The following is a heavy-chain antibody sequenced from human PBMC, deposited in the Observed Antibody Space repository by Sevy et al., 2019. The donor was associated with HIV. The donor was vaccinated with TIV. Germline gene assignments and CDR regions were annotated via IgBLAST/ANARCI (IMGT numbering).Heavy chain of an antibody. Sequence: GGSLRLSCAASGFTFSSYTMNWVRQAPGKGLEWVSSITGGSSYIYYADSVKGRFTISRDNAKNSLYLQMNSLRAEDTAVDYCARDGGWSSTSCLLDFDCWGQGSLVTVSS. D-gene: IGHD2-2*01. J-gene: IGHJ4*02. V-gene: IGHV3-21*01. CDR3: ARDGGWSSTSCLLDFDC. CDR2: ITGGSSYI. CDR1: GFTFSSYT.